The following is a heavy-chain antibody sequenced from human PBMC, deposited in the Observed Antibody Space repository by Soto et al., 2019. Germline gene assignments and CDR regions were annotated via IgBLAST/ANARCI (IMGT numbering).Heavy chain of an antibody. D-gene: IGHD5-18*01. CDR3: ARDVDTAMVGGAFDI. Sequence: GGSLRLSCAASGFTFSSYGMHWVRQAPGKGLEWVAVIWYDGSNKYYADSVKGRFTISRDNSKNTLYLQMNSLRAEDTAVYYCARDVDTAMVGGAFDIWGQGXMVTVSS. CDR2: IWYDGSNK. V-gene: IGHV3-33*01. CDR1: GFTFSSYG. J-gene: IGHJ3*02.